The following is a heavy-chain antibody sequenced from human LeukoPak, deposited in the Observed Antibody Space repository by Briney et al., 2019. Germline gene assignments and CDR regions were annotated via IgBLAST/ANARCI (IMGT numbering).Heavy chain of an antibody. J-gene: IGHJ4*02. CDR3: AKAPYSSGWYYFDY. D-gene: IGHD6-19*01. V-gene: IGHV3-53*01. CDR1: GFTVSSNY. CDR2: IYSGGST. Sequence: GGSLRLSCAASGFTVSSNYMSWVRQAPGKGLEWVSVIYSGGSTYYADSVKGRFTISRDNSKNTLYLQMNSLRAEDTAVYYCAKAPYSSGWYYFDYWGQGTLVTVSS.